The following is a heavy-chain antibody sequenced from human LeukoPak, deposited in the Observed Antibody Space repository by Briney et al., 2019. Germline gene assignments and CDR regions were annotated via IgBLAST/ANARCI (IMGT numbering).Heavy chain of an antibody. CDR1: GFTFSSYA. V-gene: IGHV3-23*01. Sequence: KPGGSLRLSCAASGFTFSSYAMSWVRQAPGKGLEWVSAIRGSGGSTYYADSVKGRFTISRDNSKNTLYLQMNSLRAEDTAVYYCAKDPRLDSGGWYLYFDFWGQGTLVTVSS. D-gene: IGHD6-19*01. CDR2: IRGSGGST. CDR3: AKDPRLDSGGWYLYFDF. J-gene: IGHJ4*02.